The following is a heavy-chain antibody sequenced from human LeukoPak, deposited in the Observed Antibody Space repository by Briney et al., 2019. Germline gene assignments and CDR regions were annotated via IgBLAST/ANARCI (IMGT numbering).Heavy chain of an antibody. V-gene: IGHV4-31*03. Sequence: SETLSLTCTVSGGSISSGGYYWSWIRQHPGKGLEWIGYIYYSGSTYYNPSLKSRVTISVDTSKNQFSLKLSSVTAADTAVYYCARGLGYSSSSGYYFDYWGQGTLVTVSS. D-gene: IGHD6-6*01. CDR2: IYYSGST. CDR1: GGSISSGGYY. J-gene: IGHJ4*02. CDR3: ARGLGYSSSSGYYFDY.